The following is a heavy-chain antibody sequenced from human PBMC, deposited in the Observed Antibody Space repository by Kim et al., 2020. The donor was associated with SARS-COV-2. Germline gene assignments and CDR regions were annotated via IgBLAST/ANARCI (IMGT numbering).Heavy chain of an antibody. CDR2: IGVYSGNT. J-gene: IGHJ3*01. V-gene: IGHV1-18*01. CDR3: VRDEGSRWYLGAFDV. D-gene: IGHD6-13*01. Sequence: ASVKVSCKASDYTFINYGISWVRQAPGQGLEWMGWIGVYSGNTAYAQKFQGRITMTTDTSTSTAYMELRSLRTDYTAVYYCVRDEGSRWYLGAFDVWGQGTVVTVSS. CDR1: DYTFINYG.